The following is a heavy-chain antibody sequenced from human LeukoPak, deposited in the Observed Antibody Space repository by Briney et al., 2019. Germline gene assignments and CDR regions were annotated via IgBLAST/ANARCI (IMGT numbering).Heavy chain of an antibody. CDR3: TKDLGSGSHPDFYYGMDV. D-gene: IGHD3-10*01. Sequence: GRSLRLSCEASGFTFEDFAMHWVRQVPGKGPEWVSGISWDSRDVGYADSVKGRLTISRDNAKSSLSLQMDSLRPEDTALYFCTKDLGSGSHPDFYYGMDVWGQGTAVTVSS. CDR2: ISWDSRDV. CDR1: GFTFEDFA. V-gene: IGHV3-9*01. J-gene: IGHJ6*02.